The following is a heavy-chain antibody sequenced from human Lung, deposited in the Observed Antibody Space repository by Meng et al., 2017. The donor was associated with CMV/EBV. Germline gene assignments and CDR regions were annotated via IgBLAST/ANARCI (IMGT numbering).Heavy chain of an antibody. CDR1: GFTFSSYS. J-gene: IGHJ4*02. D-gene: IGHD5-18*01. CDR3: ARDNSYGDEYYFDY. V-gene: IGHV3-21*01. CDR2: ISSSSSYI. Sequence: GEXXKISCAASGFTFSSYSMNWVRQAPGKGLEWVSSISSSSSYIYYADSVKGRFTISRDNAKNSLYLQMNSLRAEDTAVYYCARDNSYGDEYYFDYWGQGTVVTVSS.